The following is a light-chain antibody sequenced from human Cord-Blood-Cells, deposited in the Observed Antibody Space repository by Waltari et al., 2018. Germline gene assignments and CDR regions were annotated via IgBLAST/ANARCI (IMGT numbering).Light chain of an antibody. CDR3: QQSYSTPRT. V-gene: IGKV1-39*01. CDR2: AAS. Sequence: DIQMTQSPSSLSASVGDRVTITCRASKSISSYLNWYQQKPGKAPKLLIYAASSLQSGVPSRFSGSGSGTDFTLTISSLQPEDFATYYCQQSYSTPRTCGPGTKVDIK. J-gene: IGKJ3*01. CDR1: KSISSY.